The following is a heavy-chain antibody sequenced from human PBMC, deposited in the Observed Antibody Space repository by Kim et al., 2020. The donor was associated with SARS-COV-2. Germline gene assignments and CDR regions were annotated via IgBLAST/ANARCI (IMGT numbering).Heavy chain of an antibody. V-gene: IGHV1-69*04. CDR1: GGTFSSYT. CDR3: ARDGVVVTAVTASQDYYYYGMDV. Sequence: SVKVSCKASGGTFSSYTISWVRQAPGQGLEWMGRIIPILGIANYAQKFQGRVTITADKSTSTAYMELSSLRSEDTAVYYCARDGVVVTAVTASQDYYYYGMDVWGQGTTVTVSS. CDR2: IIPILGIA. J-gene: IGHJ6*02. D-gene: IGHD2-21*02.